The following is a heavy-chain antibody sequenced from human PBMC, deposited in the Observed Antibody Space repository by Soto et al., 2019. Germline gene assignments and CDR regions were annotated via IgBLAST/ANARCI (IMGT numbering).Heavy chain of an antibody. Sequence: ISCKGSGYSFTSYWISWVRQMPGKGLEWMGRIDPSNSYTNYSPSFQGHVTISADKSISTAYLQWSSLKASDTAMYYCESGRIDYYYGMEVWDQETTVNVSS. J-gene: IGHJ6*02. CDR1: GYSFTSYW. CDR2: IDPSNSYT. CDR3: ESGRIDYYYGMEV. V-gene: IGHV5-10-1*01. D-gene: IGHD2-15*01.